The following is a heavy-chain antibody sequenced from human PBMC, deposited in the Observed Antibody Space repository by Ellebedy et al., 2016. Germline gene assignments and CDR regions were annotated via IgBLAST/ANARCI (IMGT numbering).Heavy chain of an antibody. CDR2: INSNGDST. J-gene: IGHJ4*02. D-gene: IGHD7-27*01. CDR3: ARGLGPRGTWHIDF. CDR1: GLTLSNYA. Sequence: GESLKISXAASGLTLSNYAMHWVRQAPGKGLEYVLGINSNGDSTYYADSVRGRFTVSRDNSKNTLYLQMSNLRSEDTAVYRCARGLGPRGTWHIDFWGQGTLVTVSS. V-gene: IGHV3-64*04.